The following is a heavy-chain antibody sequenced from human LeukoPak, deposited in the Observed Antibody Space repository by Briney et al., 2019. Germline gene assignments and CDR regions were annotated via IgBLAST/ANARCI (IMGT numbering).Heavy chain of an antibody. J-gene: IGHJ4*02. CDR2: IYYSGST. V-gene: IGHV4-39*01. CDR1: GGSISSSSYY. D-gene: IGHD4-17*01. Sequence: SETLSLTCTVSGGSISSSSYYWGWIRQPPGKGLEWIGSIYYSGSTYYNPFLKSRVTISVDTSKNQFSLKLSSVTAADTAVYYCARHDYDYGEPGAFDYWGQGTLVTVSS. CDR3: ARHDYDYGEPGAFDY.